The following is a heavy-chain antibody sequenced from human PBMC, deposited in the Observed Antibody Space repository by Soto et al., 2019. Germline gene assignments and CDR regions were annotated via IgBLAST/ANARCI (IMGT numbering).Heavy chain of an antibody. J-gene: IGHJ4*01. CDR2: ISGSGGST. Sequence: GGSLRLSCAASGFTFSSYAMSWVRQAPGKGLEWVSAISGSGGSTYCADSVKGRFTISRDKSKNTLYLQMNSQRAEHTAVYYCAKGAARTYTVTTSFDCWDQGPLVTASS. CDR3: AKGAARTYTVTTSFDC. CDR1: GFTFSSYA. V-gene: IGHV3-23*01. D-gene: IGHD4-17*01.